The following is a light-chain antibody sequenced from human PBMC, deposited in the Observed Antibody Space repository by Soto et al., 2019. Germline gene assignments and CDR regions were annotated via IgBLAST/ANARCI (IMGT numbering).Light chain of an antibody. Sequence: EIVFTQSPGTLSFSPGERATLSCRASQSVSSSYLAWYQQKPGQAPRLLIYGASSRATGIPDRFSGSGSGTDFTLTISRLEPEDFAVYYCQQYGSSPLTLGGGTKVDIK. J-gene: IGKJ4*01. CDR1: QSVSSSY. V-gene: IGKV3-20*01. CDR3: QQYGSSPLT. CDR2: GAS.